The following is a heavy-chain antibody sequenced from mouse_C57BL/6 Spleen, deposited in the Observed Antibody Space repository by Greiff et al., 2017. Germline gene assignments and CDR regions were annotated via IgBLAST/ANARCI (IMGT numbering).Heavy chain of an antibody. V-gene: IGHV1-22*01. CDR2: INPNNGGN. CDR3: ARSYSNYLTWFAY. J-gene: IGHJ3*01. CDR1: GYTFPDYN. D-gene: IGHD2-5*01. Sequence: EVQLQQSGPELVKPGASVKMSCKASGYTFPDYNMHWVKQSHGKSLEWIGYINPNNGGNSYNQKLKGKATLTVNKSSSTAYMELRSLTSEDSAVYYCARSYSNYLTWFAYWGQGTLVTVSA.